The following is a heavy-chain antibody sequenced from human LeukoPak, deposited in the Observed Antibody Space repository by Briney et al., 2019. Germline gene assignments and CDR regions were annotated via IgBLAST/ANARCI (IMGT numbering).Heavy chain of an antibody. Sequence: VASVKVSCKASGYTFTGYYMHWVRQAPGQGLEWMGWINPNSGGTNYAQKFQGRVTMTRDTSISTAYMELSRLRSDDTAVYYCARDRELNSYYDFWSGYYRGRGPFDYWGQGTLVTVSS. CDR2: INPNSGGT. CDR3: ARDRELNSYYDFWSGYYRGRGPFDY. J-gene: IGHJ4*02. CDR1: GYTFTGYY. D-gene: IGHD3-3*01. V-gene: IGHV1-2*02.